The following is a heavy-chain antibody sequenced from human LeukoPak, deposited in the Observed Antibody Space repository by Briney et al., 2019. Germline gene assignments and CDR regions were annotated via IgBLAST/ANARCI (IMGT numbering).Heavy chain of an antibody. V-gene: IGHV1-2*02. Sequence: ASVKVSCKASGYTFTDYYIQWVRQAPGQGLEWMGWINPNSGGTNYAQKFQGRVTMTKDTSISTAYMELNRLRSDDTAVYYCARLRVEYSSSNFDYWGQGTLVTVSS. CDR3: ARLRVEYSSSNFDY. J-gene: IGHJ4*02. CDR1: GYTFTDYY. CDR2: INPNSGGT. D-gene: IGHD6-6*01.